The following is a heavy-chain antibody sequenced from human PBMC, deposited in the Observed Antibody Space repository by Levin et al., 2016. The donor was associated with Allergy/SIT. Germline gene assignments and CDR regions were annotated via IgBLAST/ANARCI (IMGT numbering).Heavy chain of an antibody. CDR2: IYYSGST. CDR3: ARDGGSFKYYFDY. J-gene: IGHJ4*02. V-gene: IGHV4-59*13. Sequence: SETLSLTCTVSGGSISSYYWSWIRQPPGKGLEWIGYIYYSGSTNYNPSLKSRVTISVDTSKNQFSLKLSPVTAADTAVYYCARDGGSFKYYFDYWGQGTLVTVSS. CDR1: GGSISSYY. D-gene: IGHD2-15*01.